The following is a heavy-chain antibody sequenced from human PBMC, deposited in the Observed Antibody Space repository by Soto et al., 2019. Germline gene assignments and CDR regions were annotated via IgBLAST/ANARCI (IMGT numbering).Heavy chain of an antibody. Sequence: GGSLRLSCAASGFTFSSYAMSWVRQAPGKGLEWVSAISGSGGSTYYADSVKGRFTISRDNSKNTLYLQMNSLRAEDTAVYYCAKDLGDIVVVVGRFDYWGQGTLVTVSS. CDR2: ISGSGGST. CDR3: AKDLGDIVVVVGRFDY. CDR1: GFTFSSYA. D-gene: IGHD2-15*01. V-gene: IGHV3-23*01. J-gene: IGHJ4*02.